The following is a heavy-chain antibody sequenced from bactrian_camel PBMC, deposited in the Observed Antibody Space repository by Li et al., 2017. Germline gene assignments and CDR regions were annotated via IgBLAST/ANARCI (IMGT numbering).Heavy chain of an antibody. Sequence: VQLVESGGGLVQPGGSLRLSCAASGFELSSTDMAWVRQAPGKGLEWVSGISGISNTGASTYYAVSVKGRFTISQDNAKMTVYLQMNSLKPDDTAMYTCAASGPSCGAYTYWGQGTQVTVS. D-gene: IGHD3*01. J-gene: IGHJ4*01. V-gene: IGHV3S40*01. CDR1: GFELSSTD. CDR3: AASGPSCGAYTY. CDR2: ISNTGAST.